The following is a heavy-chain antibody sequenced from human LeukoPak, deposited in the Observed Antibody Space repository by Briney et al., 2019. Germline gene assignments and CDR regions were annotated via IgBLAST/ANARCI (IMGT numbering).Heavy chain of an antibody. V-gene: IGHV1-46*01. Sequence: ASVKVSCKASGGTFSSYAISWVRQAPGQGLEWMGIINPSGGSTSYAQKFQGRVTMTRDTSTSTVYMELSSLRSEDTAVYYCVVDTAMANYFDYWGQGTLVTVSS. CDR3: VVDTAMANYFDY. CDR1: GGTFSSYA. J-gene: IGHJ4*02. CDR2: INPSGGST. D-gene: IGHD5-18*01.